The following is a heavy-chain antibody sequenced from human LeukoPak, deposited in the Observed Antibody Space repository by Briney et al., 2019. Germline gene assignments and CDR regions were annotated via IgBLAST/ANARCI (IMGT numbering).Heavy chain of an antibody. Sequence: PSETLSLTCTVSGASISTYYWSWIRQPPGKGLECIGYIYYSGSSNYKPSLNPSLKSRVTISVDTSKNQFSLKLTSVTAADTAVYYCARNYDFWSGYLDYWGQGTLVTVSS. D-gene: IGHD3-3*01. V-gene: IGHV4-59*01. CDR2: IYYSGSS. CDR3: ARNYDFWSGYLDY. J-gene: IGHJ4*02. CDR1: GASISTYY.